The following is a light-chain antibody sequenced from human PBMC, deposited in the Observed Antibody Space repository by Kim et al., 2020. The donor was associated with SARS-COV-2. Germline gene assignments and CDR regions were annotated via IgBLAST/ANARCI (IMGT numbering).Light chain of an antibody. Sequence: EIVMTQSPATLSVSPGERATLSCRASQSVSSNLAWYQQKPGQAPRLLIYGASTRATGIPARFSGSGSGTEFTLTISSLQSEDFAVYYCQQYNNWARTCGQGTKLEI. CDR2: GAS. CDR3: QQYNNWART. CDR1: QSVSSN. J-gene: IGKJ2*01. V-gene: IGKV3-15*01.